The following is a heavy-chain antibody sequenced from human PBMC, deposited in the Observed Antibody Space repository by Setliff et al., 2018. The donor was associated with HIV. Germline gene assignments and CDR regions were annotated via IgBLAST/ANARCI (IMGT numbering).Heavy chain of an antibody. D-gene: IGHD2-2*01. CDR3: ARPRGNDYAGSGFDN. CDR2: IYPVDSET. CDR1: GYNFVDYS. Sequence: GESLKISCQGSGYNFVDYSIAWVRQVPGRGLEWMGIIYPVDSETRYSPSFQGQVTISADKSINTAYLQWTTLKASDSAMYYCARPRGNDYAGSGFDNWGQGTLVTVS. V-gene: IGHV5-51*01. J-gene: IGHJ4*02.